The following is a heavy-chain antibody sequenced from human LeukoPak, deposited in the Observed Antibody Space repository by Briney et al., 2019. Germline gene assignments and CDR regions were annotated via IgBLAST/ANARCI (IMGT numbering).Heavy chain of an antibody. J-gene: IGHJ4*02. CDR2: MWYDGSRK. Sequence: PWGSLRLSCAASGFTFSTYTMHWVRQAPGKGLEWVAVMWYDGSRKHYADSVKDRFTISRDGSMNTVYLQMNSLRVEDTAVYYCAREGRANTFFDYWGQGTPVTVSS. D-gene: IGHD3-16*01. CDR1: GFTFSTYT. V-gene: IGHV3-33*01. CDR3: AREGRANTFFDY.